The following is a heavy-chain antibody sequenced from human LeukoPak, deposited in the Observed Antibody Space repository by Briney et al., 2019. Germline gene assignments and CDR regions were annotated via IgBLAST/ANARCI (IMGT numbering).Heavy chain of an antibody. D-gene: IGHD3-16*02. J-gene: IGHJ6*02. Sequence: PGGSLRLSCAASGFTFSSYAMSWVRQAPGKGLEWVSAISGSGGSTYYADSVKGRFTISRDNSKNTLYLQMNSLRAEDTAVYYCARQRYPYYYYYGMDVWGQGTTVTVSS. CDR2: ISGSGGST. CDR1: GFTFSSYA. V-gene: IGHV3-23*01. CDR3: ARQRYPYYYYYGMDV.